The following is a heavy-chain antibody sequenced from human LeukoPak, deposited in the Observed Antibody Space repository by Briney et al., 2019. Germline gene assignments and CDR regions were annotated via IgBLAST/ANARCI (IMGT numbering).Heavy chain of an antibody. Sequence: ASVKVSCKASGGTFSSYAISWVRQAPGQGLEWMGGIIPIFGTANYAQKFQGRVTITADESTSTAYMELSSLRSEDTAVYYCAEGFRGAPRYYYFYGMDVWGQGTTVTVSS. D-gene: IGHD3-10*01. J-gene: IGHJ6*02. CDR3: AEGFRGAPRYYYFYGMDV. CDR2: IIPIFGTA. CDR1: GGTFSSYA. V-gene: IGHV1-69*13.